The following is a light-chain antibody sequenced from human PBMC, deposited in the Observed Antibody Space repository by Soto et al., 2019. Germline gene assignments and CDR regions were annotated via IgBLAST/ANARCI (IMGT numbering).Light chain of an antibody. J-gene: IGKJ2*01. CDR3: QQYYSSPLT. V-gene: IGKV4-1*01. Sequence: DIVMTQSPDSLAVSLGERATINCKSSQSVLYSSNNKNYLAWYQQKPGQPPKLLIYWASTRESGVPDRFSGSGSGRDFTLNISSLRAEDVAVYYCQQYYSSPLTFGQGTKLEIK. CDR2: WAS. CDR1: QSVLYSSNNKNY.